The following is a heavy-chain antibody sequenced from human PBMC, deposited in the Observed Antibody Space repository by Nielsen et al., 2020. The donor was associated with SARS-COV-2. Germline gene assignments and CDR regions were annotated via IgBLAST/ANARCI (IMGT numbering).Heavy chain of an antibody. Sequence: ASVKVSCKASGYTFTSYYMHWVRQAPGQGLEWMGIINPSGGSTNYAQKFQGRVTITADKSTSTAYMELSSLRSEDTAVYYCASQIAAPNWFDPWGQGTLVTVSS. CDR1: GYTFTSYY. D-gene: IGHD6-13*01. V-gene: IGHV1-46*01. CDR2: INPSGGST. J-gene: IGHJ5*02. CDR3: ASQIAAPNWFDP.